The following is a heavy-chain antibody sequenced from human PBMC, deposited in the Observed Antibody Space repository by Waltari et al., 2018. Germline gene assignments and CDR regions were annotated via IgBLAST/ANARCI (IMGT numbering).Heavy chain of an antibody. CDR3: ARDPVRGAPDWFDP. Sequence: QVQLVESGGGVVQPGRSLRLSCAASGFTFANYPMHWVRQAPGKGLEWLAVISYDGKITFYADSVKGRFIISRDIPNNMLFLQMNSLIIEDTAVYHCARDPVRGAPDWFDPWGQGTLVTVSS. CDR1: GFTFANYP. J-gene: IGHJ5*02. CDR2: ISYDGKIT. V-gene: IGHV3-30*03.